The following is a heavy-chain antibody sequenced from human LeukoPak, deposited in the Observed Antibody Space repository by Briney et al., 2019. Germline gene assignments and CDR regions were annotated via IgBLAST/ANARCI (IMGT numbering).Heavy chain of an antibody. CDR3: AKEPDAYCGGDCYSYFDY. CDR2: IWYDGSNK. CDR1: GFTFSSYG. Sequence: QSGGSLRLSCAASGFTFSSYGMHWVRQAPGKWLEWVAVIWYDGSNKYYADSVKGRFTISRDNSKNTLYLQMNSLRAEDTAVYYCAKEPDAYCGGDCYSYFDYWGQGTLVTVSS. D-gene: IGHD2-21*02. V-gene: IGHV3-33*06. J-gene: IGHJ4*02.